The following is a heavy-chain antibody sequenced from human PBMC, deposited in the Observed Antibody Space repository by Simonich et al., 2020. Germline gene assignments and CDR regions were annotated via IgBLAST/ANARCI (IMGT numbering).Heavy chain of an antibody. CDR3: AVESQSTSIAARGYFQH. J-gene: IGHJ1*01. D-gene: IGHD6-6*01. V-gene: IGHV1-2*02. CDR1: GGTFSSYA. Sequence: QVQLVQSGAEVKKPGASVKVSCKASGGTFSSYAISWVRQAPGQGLEWMGWINPNSGGTNYAQKFQGRVTMTRDTSISTAYMELSRLRSDDTAVYYCAVESQSTSIAARGYFQHWGQGTLVTVSS. CDR2: INPNSGGT.